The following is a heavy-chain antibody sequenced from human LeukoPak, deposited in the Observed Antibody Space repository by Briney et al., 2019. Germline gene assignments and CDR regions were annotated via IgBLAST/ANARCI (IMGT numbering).Heavy chain of an antibody. CDR1: GFTFSSYS. J-gene: IGHJ6*02. D-gene: IGHD2-2*01. Sequence: PGGSLRLSCAASGFTFSSYSMNWVRQAPGKGLEWVAVISYDGSNKYYADSVKGRFTISRDNSKNTLYLQMNSLRAEDTAVYYCAKDVNIVVVPAAWSMDVWGQGTTVTVSS. CDR3: AKDVNIVVVPAAWSMDV. CDR2: ISYDGSNK. V-gene: IGHV3-30*18.